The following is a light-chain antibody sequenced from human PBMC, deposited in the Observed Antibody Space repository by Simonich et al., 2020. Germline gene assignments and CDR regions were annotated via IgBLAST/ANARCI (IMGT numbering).Light chain of an antibody. J-gene: IGKJ1*01. V-gene: IGKV4-1*01. CDR2: WAS. CDR1: QSVLYSSNNKNY. CDR3: QQYYSTPWT. Sequence: DIVMTQSPDSLAVSLGERAPINCKSSQSVLYSSNNKNYFAWYQQKPGQPPKLLIYWASTRESGVPDRFSGSGSGTDCTRTSSSLQAEDVAVYYCQQYYSTPWTFGQGTKVEI.